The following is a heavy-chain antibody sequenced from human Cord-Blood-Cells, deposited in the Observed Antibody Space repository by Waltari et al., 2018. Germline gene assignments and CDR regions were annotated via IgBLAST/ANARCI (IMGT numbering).Heavy chain of an antibody. CDR3: ARDRGEGDYFDY. J-gene: IGHJ4*02. V-gene: IGHV3-21*01. CDR1: GFTFSSYS. Sequence: EVQLVESGGGLVTPGGSLRLSCAASGFTFSSYSMNWVRQAPGKGLECVSSISSSSSYMYDACSVEGRLTISRDNAKNSLYLQMNSLRAEDTAVYYCARDRGEGDYFDYWGQGTLVTVSS. D-gene: IGHD3-10*01. CDR2: ISSSSSYM.